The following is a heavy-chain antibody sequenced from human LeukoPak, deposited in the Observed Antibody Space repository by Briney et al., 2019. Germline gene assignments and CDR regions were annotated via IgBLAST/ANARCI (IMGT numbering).Heavy chain of an antibody. Sequence: SQTLSLTCAISGDSVSSNSAAWNWIRQSPSRGLEWLGRTYYMSKWFNDYAVSVKSRITINPDTSKNQFSLQLNSVTPEDTAVYYCARWGHQQGALDIRGQGTMVTVSS. V-gene: IGHV6-1*01. CDR2: TYYMSKWFN. CDR1: GDSVSSNSAA. CDR3: ARWGHQQGALDI. J-gene: IGHJ3*02. D-gene: IGHD3-16*01.